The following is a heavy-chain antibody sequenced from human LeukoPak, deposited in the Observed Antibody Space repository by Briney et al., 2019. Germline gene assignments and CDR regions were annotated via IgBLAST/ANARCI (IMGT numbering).Heavy chain of an antibody. Sequence: GGSLRLSCGASGFSFSSYWMTWVRQAPGKGLEWVANIKQDGSEKYYVDSVKGRFTISRDNAKNSVYLQINSLRVEDTNVYYCARYSGTYHGFDYWGQGTLVTVSS. J-gene: IGHJ4*02. CDR2: IKQDGSEK. CDR1: GFSFSSYW. CDR3: ARYSGTYHGFDY. V-gene: IGHV3-7*04. D-gene: IGHD1-26*01.